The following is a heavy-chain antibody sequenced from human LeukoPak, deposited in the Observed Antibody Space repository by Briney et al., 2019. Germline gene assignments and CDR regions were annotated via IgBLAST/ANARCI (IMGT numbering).Heavy chain of an antibody. J-gene: IGHJ4*02. D-gene: IGHD5-18*01. CDR3: VRDAERGYSYGSDY. V-gene: IGHV1-18*01. CDR2: INAYNGNT. Sequence: ASVKVSCKASGYTFSSYGITWVRQAPGQGLEWMGWINAYNGNTNYAQKLQSRVTITTDTSTSTAYMELRSLRSDDTAVYYCVRDAERGYSYGSDYWGQGTLLTVSS. CDR1: GYTFSSYG.